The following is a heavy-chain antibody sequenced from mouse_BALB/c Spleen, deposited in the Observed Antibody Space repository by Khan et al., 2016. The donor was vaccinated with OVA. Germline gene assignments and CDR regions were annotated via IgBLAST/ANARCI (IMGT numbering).Heavy chain of an antibody. V-gene: IGHV1-7*01. CDR3: ERRGLRWDFDY. CDR2: INPSTGYT. J-gene: IGHJ2*01. Sequence: QMQLEESGAELAKPWASVKMSCKASGYTFINYWILWIKQRPGQGLEWIGYINPSTGYTEYNQNFKNKATLTADISSSTAYMQLSSLTSEDSADYYSERRGLRWDFDYWGQGTTLTVSS. D-gene: IGHD1-1*01. CDR1: GYTFINYW.